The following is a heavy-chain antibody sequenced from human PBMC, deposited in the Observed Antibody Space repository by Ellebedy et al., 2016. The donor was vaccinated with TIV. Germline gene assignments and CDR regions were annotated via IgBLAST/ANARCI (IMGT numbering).Heavy chain of an antibody. D-gene: IGHD6-13*01. Sequence: SVKVSXXASGGTFSSYAISWVRQAPGQGLEWMGGIIPIFGTANYAQKFQGRVTITADESTSTAYMELSSLRSGDTAVYYCARDLSSSWYSTGTGWFDPWGQGTLVTVSS. CDR2: IIPIFGTA. CDR3: ARDLSSSWYSTGTGWFDP. CDR1: GGTFSSYA. V-gene: IGHV1-69*13. J-gene: IGHJ5*02.